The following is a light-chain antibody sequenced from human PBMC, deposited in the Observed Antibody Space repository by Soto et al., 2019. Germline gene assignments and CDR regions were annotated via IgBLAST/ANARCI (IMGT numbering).Light chain of an antibody. V-gene: IGLV2-14*01. CDR1: SSDVGSYNY. CDR2: EVS. J-gene: IGLJ1*01. CDR3: SSYTRSSTRV. Sequence: QSALTQPASVSGSPGQSITISCTGTSSDVGSYNYVSWYQQHPGTAPKLMIYEVSTRPSGVSYRFSGSKSGNTASLTISGLQAEDEADYYCSSYTRSSTRVFGIGTKLTVL.